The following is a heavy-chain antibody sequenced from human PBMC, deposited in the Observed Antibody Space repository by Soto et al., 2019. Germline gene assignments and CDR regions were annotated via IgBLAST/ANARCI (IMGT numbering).Heavy chain of an antibody. Sequence: PGGSLRLSCVASGFTFSNYWMSWVRQAPGKGLEWVANIRRDGSEKNFVDSVKGRFTISRDNAKNSVDLQMNSLRAEDTAVYYCAPPQSFDYWGPGTLVTVSS. CDR3: APPQSFDY. CDR2: IRRDGSEK. J-gene: IGHJ4*02. CDR1: GFTFSNYW. V-gene: IGHV3-7*01.